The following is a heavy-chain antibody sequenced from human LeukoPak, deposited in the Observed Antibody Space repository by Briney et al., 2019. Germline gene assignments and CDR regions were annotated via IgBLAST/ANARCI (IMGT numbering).Heavy chain of an antibody. D-gene: IGHD3-10*01. CDR1: GYTFTSYY. J-gene: IGHJ4*02. Sequence: ASVKVSCKASGYTFTSYYMHWVRQAPGQGLEWMGIINPSGGSTSYAQKFQGRVTMTRDTSTSTVYMELSSLRSEDTAVYYCAREIRGSGSYYNPGYWGQGILVTVSS. CDR3: AREIRGSGSYYNPGY. V-gene: IGHV1-46*01. CDR2: INPSGGST.